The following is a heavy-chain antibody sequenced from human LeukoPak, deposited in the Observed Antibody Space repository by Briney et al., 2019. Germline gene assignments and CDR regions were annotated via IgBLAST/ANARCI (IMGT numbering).Heavy chain of an antibody. Sequence: ASVKVSCKASGYTFTGYYMHWVRQAPGQGLEWMGWINPNSGGTNYAQKFQGRVTMTTDTSTSTAYMELRSLRSDDTAVYYCVKDGYNYGHRYYYYYMDVWGKGTTVTISS. CDR1: GYTFTGYY. V-gene: IGHV1-2*02. D-gene: IGHD5-24*01. CDR3: VKDGYNYGHRYYYYYMDV. CDR2: INPNSGGT. J-gene: IGHJ6*03.